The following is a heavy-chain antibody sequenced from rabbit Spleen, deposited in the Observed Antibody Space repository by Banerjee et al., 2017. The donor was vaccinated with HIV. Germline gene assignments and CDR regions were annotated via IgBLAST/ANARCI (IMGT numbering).Heavy chain of an antibody. V-gene: IGHV1S40*01. Sequence: QSLEESGGGLVQPGASLTLTCKGSGFSFSSGYYMCWVRQAPGKGPEWIGCIYTGSKGSTYYASWAKGRFTISKTSSTTGTLQRTSLTAADTATYFCAGDIFNSAFRAFNLWGPGTLVTVS. J-gene: IGHJ4*01. CDR3: AGDIFNSAFRAFNL. D-gene: IGHD1-1*01. CDR2: IYTGSKGST. CDR1: GFSFSSGYY.